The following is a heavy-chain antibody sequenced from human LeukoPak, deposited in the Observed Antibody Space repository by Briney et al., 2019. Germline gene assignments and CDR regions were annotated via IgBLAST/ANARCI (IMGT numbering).Heavy chain of an antibody. CDR2: IYYSGST. CDR1: GGSISSYY. Sequence: PSETLSFTCTVSGGSISSYYWSWIRQPPGKGLELIGYIYYSGSTNYNPSLKSRVTISVDTSKNQFSLKLSSVTAADTAVYYCARDRILYYYGMDVWGQGTTVTVSS. D-gene: IGHD2-15*01. J-gene: IGHJ6*02. V-gene: IGHV4-59*01. CDR3: ARDRILYYYGMDV.